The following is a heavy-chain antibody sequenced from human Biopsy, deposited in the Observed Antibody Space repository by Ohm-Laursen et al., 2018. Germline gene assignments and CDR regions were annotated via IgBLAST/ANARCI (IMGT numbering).Heavy chain of an antibody. CDR1: GGSISSDY. J-gene: IGHJ3*01. CDR2: ISNRGST. Sequence: SDTLSLTCAVSGGSISSDYWSWIRQSPGKGLEGIGYISNRGSTNYNPSLRGRVTISVDTSKNQFSLKLSSVTAADTAVFFCARLYRLDDYWNDDPPDAFDVWGQGTMVTVSS. D-gene: IGHD3-3*01. V-gene: IGHV4-59*07. CDR3: ARLYRLDDYWNDDPPDAFDV.